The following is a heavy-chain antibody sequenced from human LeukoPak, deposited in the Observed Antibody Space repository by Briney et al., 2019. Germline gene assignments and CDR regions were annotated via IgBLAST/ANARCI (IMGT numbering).Heavy chain of an antibody. CDR2: INHSGST. Sequence: PSETLSLTCAAYGGYFSGYYWSWIRQPPGKGLEWIGEINHSGSTNYNPSLKSRVTISVDTSKNQFSLKLSSVTAADTAVYFCASNYYYYYGMDVWGQGTTVTVSS. V-gene: IGHV4-34*01. CDR3: ASNYYYYYGMDV. CDR1: GGYFSGYY. J-gene: IGHJ6*02.